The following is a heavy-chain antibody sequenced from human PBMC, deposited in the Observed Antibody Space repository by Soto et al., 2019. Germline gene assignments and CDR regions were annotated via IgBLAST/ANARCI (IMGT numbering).Heavy chain of an antibody. D-gene: IGHD2-2*02. J-gene: IGHJ1*01. CDR1: GYTFTSYG. CDR2: ISPYNGNT. V-gene: IGHV1-18*04. CDR3: VSVCSSTSCHSRPAEYFQH. Sequence: ASVKVSCKASGYTFTSYGISWVRQAPGQLLELMGWISPYNGNTNYAQKLQGRVTMTTDTATSTGDMELRSLRSDGTAVYYSVSVCSSTSCHSRPAEYFQHWGRGTLVTACS.